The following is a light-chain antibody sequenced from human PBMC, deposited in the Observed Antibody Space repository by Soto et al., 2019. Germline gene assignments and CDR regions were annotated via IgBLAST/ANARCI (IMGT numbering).Light chain of an antibody. Sequence: VMTQSQDSLSVSPGERADLSCRASQSVSSNLAWYQQKPGQAPRLLIYGASTRATGIPVRFSGSASGTEFNLTISSLQSEDFTVYYCQQYNKWPLTFGQGTKVDIK. J-gene: IGKJ1*01. V-gene: IGKV3-15*01. CDR1: QSVSSN. CDR3: QQYNKWPLT. CDR2: GAS.